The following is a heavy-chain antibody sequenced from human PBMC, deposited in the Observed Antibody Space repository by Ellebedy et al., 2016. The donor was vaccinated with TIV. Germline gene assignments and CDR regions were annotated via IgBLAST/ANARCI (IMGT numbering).Heavy chain of an antibody. D-gene: IGHD6-19*01. Sequence: SGPTLVKPTQTLTLTCTFSGFSLSTSGVGVGWIRQPPGKALEWLALIYWDDDKRYRPSLKSRLTVTKATAKNQVVLTMTNMDPVDTTTYYCAREKEWLVDYWGQGTVVTVSS. CDR2: IYWDDDK. CDR3: AREKEWLVDY. J-gene: IGHJ4*02. V-gene: IGHV2-5*02. CDR1: GFSLSTSGVG.